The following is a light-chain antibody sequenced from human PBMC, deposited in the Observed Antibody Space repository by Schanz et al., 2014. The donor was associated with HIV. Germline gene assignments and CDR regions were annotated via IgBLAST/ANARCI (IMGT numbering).Light chain of an antibody. CDR3: QSYDNSLSGYV. J-gene: IGLJ1*01. CDR2: GYS. Sequence: QSVLAQPLSVSGAPGQRVTISCTGSSSNIGTGYDVHWYQVLPGIAPKLLIFGYSNRPSGVPDRFSGSKSDSSASLPITGREPEDEDDYYCQSYDNSLSGYVFGTGTKLTVL. CDR1: SSNIGTGYD. V-gene: IGLV1-40*01.